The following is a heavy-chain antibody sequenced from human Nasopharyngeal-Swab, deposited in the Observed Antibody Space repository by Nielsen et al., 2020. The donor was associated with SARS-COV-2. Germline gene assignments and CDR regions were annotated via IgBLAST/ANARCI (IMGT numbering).Heavy chain of an antibody. J-gene: IGHJ3*02. CDR1: GGSISSYY. CDR3: ARRESSSWYIYAFDI. V-gene: IGHV4-59*08. CDR2: IYYSGST. Sequence: SETLSLTCTVSGGSISSYYWSWIRQPPGKGLEWIGYIYYSGSTNYNPSLKSRVTISVDTSKNQFSLKLSSVTAADTAVYYCARRESSSWYIYAFDIWGQGTMVTVSS. D-gene: IGHD6-13*01.